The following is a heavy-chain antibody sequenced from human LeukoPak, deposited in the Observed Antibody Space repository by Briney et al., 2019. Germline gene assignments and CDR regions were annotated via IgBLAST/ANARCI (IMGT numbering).Heavy chain of an antibody. D-gene: IGHD1-26*01. V-gene: IGHV4-59*01. CDR1: GGSISSYY. J-gene: IGHJ4*02. Sequence: SETLSLTCTVSGGSISSYYWSWIRQPPGEGLEWIGYIYYSGSTNYNPSLKSRVTISVDTSKNQFSLKLSSVTAADTAVYYCARDRSSELDYWGQGTLVTVSS. CDR2: IYYSGST. CDR3: ARDRSSELDY.